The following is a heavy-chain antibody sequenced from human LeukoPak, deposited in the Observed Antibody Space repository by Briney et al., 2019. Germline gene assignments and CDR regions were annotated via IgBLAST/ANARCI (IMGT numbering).Heavy chain of an antibody. Sequence: SETLSLTCTVSGGSISSYYWSWIRQPAGKGLEWIGRIYTSGSTNYNPSLKSRVTISVDTSKNQFSLKLSSVTAADTAVYYCARDLDYGDYGGGYYFDYWGQGTLVTVSS. J-gene: IGHJ4*02. CDR3: ARDLDYGDYGGGYYFDY. D-gene: IGHD4-17*01. CDR2: IYTSGST. V-gene: IGHV4-4*07. CDR1: GGSISSYY.